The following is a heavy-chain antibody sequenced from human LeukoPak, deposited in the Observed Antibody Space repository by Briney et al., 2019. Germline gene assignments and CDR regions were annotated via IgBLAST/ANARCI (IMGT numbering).Heavy chain of an antibody. CDR3: ARDLSYELPLDFGY. Sequence: PGGSLRLSCAASGFTFSRYSMNWVRQAPGKGLEWVSYIHNIGSTIYYADSVKGRFTISRDNARNSLYLQMSSLRAEDTAVYYCARDLSYELPLDFGYWGQGTLVTVSS. CDR1: GFTFSRYS. D-gene: IGHD2-2*01. J-gene: IGHJ4*02. V-gene: IGHV3-48*01. CDR2: IHNIGSTI.